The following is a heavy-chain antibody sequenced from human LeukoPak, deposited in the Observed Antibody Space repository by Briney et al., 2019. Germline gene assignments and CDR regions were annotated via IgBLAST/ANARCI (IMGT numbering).Heavy chain of an antibody. CDR2: IYYSGST. Sequence: SETLSLTCTVSGGSTSSSSYYWGWIRQPPGKGLEWIGSIYYSGSTYYNPSLKSRVTISVDTSKNQFSLKLSSVTAADTAVYYCARRISYYDSSVYFEGLDYWGQGTLVTVSS. CDR1: GGSTSSSSYY. J-gene: IGHJ4*02. D-gene: IGHD3-22*01. V-gene: IGHV4-39*01. CDR3: ARRISYYDSSVYFEGLDY.